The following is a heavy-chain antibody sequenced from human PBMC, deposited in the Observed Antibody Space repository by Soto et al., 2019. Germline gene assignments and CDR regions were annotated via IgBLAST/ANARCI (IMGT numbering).Heavy chain of an antibody. CDR2: MYHTGSA. J-gene: IGHJ6*04. CDR1: GDSISSHHW. V-gene: IGHV4-4*02. Sequence: QVQLQESGPGLVKPSGTLSLTCAVSGDSISSHHWWTWVRQPPGKGLEWIGEMYHTGSANYNPSLKTRVTMSVDKSKNRFSLELTSVTAADTAVYYCATGAGLGYSLAVWGEGTTVTVSP. CDR3: ATGAGLGYSLAV. D-gene: IGHD2-15*01.